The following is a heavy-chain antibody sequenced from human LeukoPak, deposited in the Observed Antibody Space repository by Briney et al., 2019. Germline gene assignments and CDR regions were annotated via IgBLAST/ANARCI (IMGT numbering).Heavy chain of an antibody. CDR3: ARRGPPRTLLRGVKSGWFDP. CDR2: INHSGST. V-gene: IGHV4-34*01. J-gene: IGHJ5*02. D-gene: IGHD3-10*01. Sequence: GSLRLSCAASGFTFSDHWMSWVRQPPGKGLEWIGEINHSGSTNYNPSLKSRVTISVDTSKNQFSLKLSSVTAADTAVYYCARRGPPRTLLRGVKSGWFDPWGQGTLVTVSS. CDR1: GFTFSDHW.